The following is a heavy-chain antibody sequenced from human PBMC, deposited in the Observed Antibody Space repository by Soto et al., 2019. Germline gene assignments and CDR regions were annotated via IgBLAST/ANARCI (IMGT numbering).Heavy chain of an antibody. D-gene: IGHD2-2*01. CDR3: ARDCSSTSCYRGNWFDP. CDR2: IKQDGSDK. CDR1: GFTFSSYW. J-gene: IGHJ5*02. V-gene: IGHV3-7*01. Sequence: ESGGGLVQPGGSLRLSCAASGFTFSSYWMSWVRQAPGKGLEWVANIKQDGSDKYYVDSVKGRFTISRDNAKNSLYLQMNSLRAEDTAVYYCARDCSSTSCYRGNWFDPLGQGTLVTVSS.